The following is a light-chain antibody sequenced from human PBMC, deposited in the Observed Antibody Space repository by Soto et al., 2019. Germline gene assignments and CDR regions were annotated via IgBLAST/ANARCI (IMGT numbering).Light chain of an antibody. CDR1: QGVSSY. CDR2: GAS. Sequence: EIVLTQSPATLSLSPGERAPLSCRASQGVSSYLAWYQQKPGQAPRLLIYGASSRATGIPDRFSGSGSGTDFTLTISRLEPEDFAVYYCHQYDSWTFGQGTKVDIK. J-gene: IGKJ1*01. V-gene: IGKV3-20*01. CDR3: HQYDSWT.